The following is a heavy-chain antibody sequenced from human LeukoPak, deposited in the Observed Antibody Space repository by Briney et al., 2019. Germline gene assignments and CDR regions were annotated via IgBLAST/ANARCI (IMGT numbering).Heavy chain of an antibody. J-gene: IGHJ4*02. CDR3: AETYCGGDCYRPYYFDY. CDR1: GFTFSSYG. V-gene: IGHV3-30*03. CDR2: ISYDGSNK. D-gene: IGHD2-21*02. Sequence: GGSLRLSCAASGFTFSSYGMHWVRQAPGKGLEWVAVISYDGSNKYYADSVKGRFTISRDNSKNTLYLQMNSLRAEDTAVYYCAETYCGGDCYRPYYFDYWGQGTLVTVSS.